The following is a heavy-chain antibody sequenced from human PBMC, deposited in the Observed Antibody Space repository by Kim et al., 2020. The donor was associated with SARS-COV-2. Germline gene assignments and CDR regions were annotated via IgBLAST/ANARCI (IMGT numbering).Heavy chain of an antibody. V-gene: IGHV3-33*01. J-gene: IGHJ4*02. Sequence: GGSLRLSCAASGFTFSSYGMHWVRQAPGKGLEWVAVIWYDGSNKYYADSVKGRFTISRDNSKNTLYLQMNSLRAEDTAVYYCAREGRRSSWYVRFDYWGQGTLVTVSS. CDR1: GFTFSSYG. D-gene: IGHD6-13*01. CDR3: AREGRRSSWYVRFDY. CDR2: IWYDGSNK.